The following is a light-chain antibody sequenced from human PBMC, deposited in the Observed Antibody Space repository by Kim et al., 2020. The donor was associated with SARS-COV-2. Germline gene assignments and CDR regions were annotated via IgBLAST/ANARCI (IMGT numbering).Light chain of an antibody. CDR3: QTWGTGIRV. Sequence: QPVLTQSPSASASLGASVKLTCTLSSGHSSYAIAWHQQQPEKGPRFLMKLNSDGSHTKGDGIPHRFSGSSSGAERYLTISSLQSEDEADYYRQTWGTGIRVFGGGTQLTVL. J-gene: IGLJ3*02. CDR1: SGHSSYA. V-gene: IGLV4-69*01. CDR2: LNSDGSH.